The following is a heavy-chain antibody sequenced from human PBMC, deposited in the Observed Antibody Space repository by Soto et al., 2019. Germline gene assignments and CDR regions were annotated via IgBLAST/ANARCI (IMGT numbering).Heavy chain of an antibody. V-gene: IGHV5-51*01. CDR2: IYPGDSET. D-gene: IGHD1-26*01. CDR3: ASRSGSGTYAAFEF. Sequence: GESLKISCKGSGFTFTKYWIAWVRQMPGKGLEWMGIIYPGDSETRYSPSFQGQVTISADKSSGTAYLQWRSLKASDTALYYCASRSGSGTYAAFEFWAQGTMVTVSS. J-gene: IGHJ3*01. CDR1: GFTFTKYW.